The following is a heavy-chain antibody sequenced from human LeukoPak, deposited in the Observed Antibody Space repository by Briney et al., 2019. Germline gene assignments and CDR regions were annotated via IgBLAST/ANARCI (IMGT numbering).Heavy chain of an antibody. CDR2: ISGSGGST. J-gene: IGHJ4*02. CDR3: AKDPGGLAMIVVNDDY. D-gene: IGHD3-22*01. CDR1: GFTFSSYA. V-gene: IGHV3-23*01. Sequence: GGSLRLSCAASGFTFSSYAISWVRQAPGKGLEWVSAISGSGGSTYYADSVKGRFTISRDNSKNTLYLQMNSLRAEDTAVYYCAKDPGGLAMIVVNDDYWGQGTLVTVSS.